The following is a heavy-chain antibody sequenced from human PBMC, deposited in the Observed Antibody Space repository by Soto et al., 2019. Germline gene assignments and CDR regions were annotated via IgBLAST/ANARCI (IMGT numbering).Heavy chain of an antibody. CDR1: RDSFSTSG. V-gene: IGHV1-69*01. CDR3: ARSGYSFGPNFD. CDR2: FIPIFGTA. J-gene: IGHJ4*02. D-gene: IGHD5-12*01. Sequence: QVLLVQSGAEVKKPGSSVKVSCKAARDSFSTSGFSWVRQAPGQGLEWMGGFIPIFGTANYAPKFQGRVTMTADESTGTASMELSSLRSEDTAMYYCARSGYSFGPNFDWGQGTLVTVSS.